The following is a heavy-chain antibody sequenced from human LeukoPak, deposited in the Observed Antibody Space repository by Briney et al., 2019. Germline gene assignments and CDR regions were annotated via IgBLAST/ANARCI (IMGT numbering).Heavy chain of an antibody. Sequence: PSETLSLTCAVYGGSLSGYYWSWIRQPPGKGLEWIGEINHSGSTNYNPSLKSRVAISVDKSENHISLKLTSVTAADTAVYYCAREGGPYRPLDYSGQGTLVTVAS. CDR3: AREGGPYRPLDY. CDR2: INHSGST. J-gene: IGHJ4*02. CDR1: GGSLSGYY. V-gene: IGHV4-34*01.